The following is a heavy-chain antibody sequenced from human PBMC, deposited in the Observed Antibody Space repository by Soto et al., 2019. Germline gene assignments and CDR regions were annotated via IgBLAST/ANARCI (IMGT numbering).Heavy chain of an antibody. D-gene: IGHD3-10*01. Sequence: GGSLRLSCAASGFTFSDYYMSWIRQAPGKGLEWVSYISSSGSTIYYADSVKGRFTISRDNAKNSLYLQMNSLRAEDTAVDYCASNTYYYGSGSYPRDHAGYWGQGTLVTVSS. J-gene: IGHJ4*02. CDR2: ISSSGSTI. V-gene: IGHV3-11*01. CDR1: GFTFSDYY. CDR3: ASNTYYYGSGSYPRDHAGY.